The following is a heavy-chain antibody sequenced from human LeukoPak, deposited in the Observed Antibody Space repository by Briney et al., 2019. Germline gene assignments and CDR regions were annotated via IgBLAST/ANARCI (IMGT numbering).Heavy chain of an antibody. D-gene: IGHD1-26*01. Sequence: SETLSLTCTVSGASVGSTGYHWSWIRQPPGGGLEWIGYIYYISNTNYNPSLKSRVTMSVDPSKNQFSLKLNSVTAADTAVYYCARTQSQSGSYRYYFGYWGQGTLVTVSS. CDR2: IYYISNT. V-gene: IGHV4-61*08. CDR3: ARTQSQSGSYRYYFGY. J-gene: IGHJ4*02. CDR1: GASVGSTGYH.